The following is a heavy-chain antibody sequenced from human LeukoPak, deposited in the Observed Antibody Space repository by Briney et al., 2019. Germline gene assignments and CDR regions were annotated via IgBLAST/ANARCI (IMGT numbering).Heavy chain of an antibody. CDR3: ARALVGYGSSGYFTDYYFDY. CDR2: IYSGGST. J-gene: IGHJ4*02. CDR1: GFTFSSNY. D-gene: IGHD3-22*01. Sequence: PGGSLRLSCAASGFTFSSNYMSWVRQAPGKGLEWVSVIYSGGSTYYSDSVMGRFTISRDNSKNTLYLQLNSLRAEDTAVYYCARALVGYGSSGYFTDYYFDYWGQGTLVTVSS. V-gene: IGHV3-66*01.